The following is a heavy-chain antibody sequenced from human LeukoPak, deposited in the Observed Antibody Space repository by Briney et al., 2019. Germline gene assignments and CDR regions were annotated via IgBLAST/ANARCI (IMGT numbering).Heavy chain of an antibody. CDR3: ARALNRYYDSSGYYWGVYYFQH. CDR2: LYPGVST. V-gene: IGHV4-4*07. Sequence: SETLSLTCTVSGGPIYSYYWSWIRQTAGKGLEWIGRLYPGVSTNYNPSLKSRVTISVDTSKNQFSLKLSSVTAADTAVYYCARALNRYYDSSGYYWGVYYFQHWGQGTLVTVSS. CDR1: GGPIYSYY. D-gene: IGHD3-22*01. J-gene: IGHJ1*01.